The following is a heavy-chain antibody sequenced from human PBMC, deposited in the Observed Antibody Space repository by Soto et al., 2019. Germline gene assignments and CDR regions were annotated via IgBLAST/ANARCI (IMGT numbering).Heavy chain of an antibody. D-gene: IGHD3-16*01. CDR3: ARAGVWESYDPIAEYFQH. CDR1: GYTFSGYG. V-gene: IGHV3-30*03. Sequence: QVQLVESGGGVVQPGRSLRLSCAASGYTFSGYGMHWVRQAPGKGLEWVAVISYDGSSKYYADSVKGRFTISRDNSKNTLYLQGNSLRPEDTAVYYCARAGVWESYDPIAEYFQHWGQGTLVTVSS. J-gene: IGHJ1*01. CDR2: ISYDGSSK.